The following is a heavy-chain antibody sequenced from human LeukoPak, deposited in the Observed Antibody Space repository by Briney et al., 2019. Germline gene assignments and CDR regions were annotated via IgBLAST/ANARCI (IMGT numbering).Heavy chain of an antibody. Sequence: GGSLRLSCAASGFTFSNAWMSWVRQAPGKGLEWISYISSSGSITSHADSVRGRFTISRDNAKNSLYLQMNSLRAEDTAVYYCARDSGRGYRYYYYMDVWGKGTTVTVSS. D-gene: IGHD5-18*01. V-gene: IGHV3-11*04. CDR2: ISSSGSIT. J-gene: IGHJ6*03. CDR3: ARDSGRGYRYYYYMDV. CDR1: GFTFSNAW.